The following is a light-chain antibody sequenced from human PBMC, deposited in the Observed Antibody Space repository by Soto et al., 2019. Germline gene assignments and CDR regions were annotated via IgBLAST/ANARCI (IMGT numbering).Light chain of an antibody. Sequence: QSALTQPASVSGSPGQSITISFTGTSSDVGGYNYVSWYQQHPGKAPKLMIYNVSNRPSGVSNRFSGSKSGNTASLTISGLQAEDEAHYYCSSFTSNNTVLFGGGTKLTVL. CDR1: SSDVGGYNY. V-gene: IGLV2-14*01. J-gene: IGLJ2*01. CDR3: SSFTSNNTVL. CDR2: NVS.